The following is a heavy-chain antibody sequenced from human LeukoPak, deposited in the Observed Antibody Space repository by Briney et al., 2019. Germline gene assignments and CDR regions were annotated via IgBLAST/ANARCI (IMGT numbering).Heavy chain of an antibody. J-gene: IGHJ4*02. V-gene: IGHV3-30*18. D-gene: IGHD3-9*01. CDR2: ISYDGSNK. CDR3: AKDTSDVLTGYSLFDY. CDR1: GFTFSSYG. Sequence: GGSLRLSCAASGFTFSSYGMHWVRQAPGKGLEWVAVISYDGSNKYYADSVKGRFTISRDNSQNTLYLQVNSLRAEDTAVYYCAKDTSDVLTGYSLFDYWGQGTLVTVSS.